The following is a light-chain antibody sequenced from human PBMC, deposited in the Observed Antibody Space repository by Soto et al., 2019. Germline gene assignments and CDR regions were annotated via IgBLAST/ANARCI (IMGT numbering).Light chain of an antibody. J-gene: IGLJ1*01. CDR3: QSYDSRLGDSYV. V-gene: IGLV2-14*01. CDR1: SSDIGGSKY. CDR2: EVT. Sequence: QSALTQPASLSGSPGQSITISCTGTSSDIGGSKYVSWYQQHPGKAPKLMIYEVTYRPSGVSDRFSGSKSGTSASLAITGLQAEDEADYYCQSYDSRLGDSYVFGTGTKLTVL.